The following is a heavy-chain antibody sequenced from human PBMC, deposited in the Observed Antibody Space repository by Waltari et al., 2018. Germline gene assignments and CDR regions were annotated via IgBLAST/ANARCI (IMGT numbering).Heavy chain of an antibody. Sequence: EAQLLESGGGLAQPGGSLRLSCAASGFSFSTYVMNWVRQAPGKGLEWVASISGGGGTHYADSVKGRFTVSRDNSKNTLYLQMNSLGDEDTAVYYCARDHKVYSAFDIWGQGTMVTVSS. CDR2: ISGGGGT. CDR3: ARDHKVYSAFDI. J-gene: IGHJ3*02. D-gene: IGHD2-21*01. CDR1: GFSFSTYV. V-gene: IGHV3-23*01.